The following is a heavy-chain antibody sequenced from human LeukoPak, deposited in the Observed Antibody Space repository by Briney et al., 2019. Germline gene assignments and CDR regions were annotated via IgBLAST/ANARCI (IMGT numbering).Heavy chain of an antibody. CDR2: LHYGGNT. Sequence: SETLSLTCSVSGGSISSGSYYWGWIRQPPGKGLEWIGSLHYGGNTYYNPSLKSRVTISVDTSKYQFSLKLGSVTAADTAMYYCARSPGDYSGAQDYWGQGTLVTVSS. CDR3: ARSPGDYSGAQDY. V-gene: IGHV4-39*01. D-gene: IGHD3-10*01. J-gene: IGHJ4*02. CDR1: GGSISSGSYY.